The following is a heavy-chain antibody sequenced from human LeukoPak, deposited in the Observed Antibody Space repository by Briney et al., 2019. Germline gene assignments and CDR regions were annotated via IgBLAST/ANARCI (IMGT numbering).Heavy chain of an antibody. CDR1: GGSISSYY. V-gene: IGHV4-59*01. CDR3: ARERRSSWYYYYYMDV. CDR2: IYYCGST. D-gene: IGHD6-13*01. Sequence: PSETLSLTCTVSGGSISSYYWSWLRQPPGKGLEWIGYIYYCGSTNYNPSLKSRVTISVDTSKNQFSLKLSSVTAADTAVYYCARERRSSWYYYYYMDVWGKGTTVTVSS. J-gene: IGHJ6*03.